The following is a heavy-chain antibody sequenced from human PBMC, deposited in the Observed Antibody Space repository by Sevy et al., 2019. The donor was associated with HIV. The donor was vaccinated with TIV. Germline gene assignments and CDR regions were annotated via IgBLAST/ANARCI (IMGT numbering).Heavy chain of an antibody. CDR2: IYSGGST. J-gene: IGHJ3*02. V-gene: IGHV3-53*01. CDR1: GFTVSSNY. CDR3: ARVYSYGKNDAFDI. Sequence: GGSLRLSCAASGFTVSSNYMSWVRQAPGKGPEWVSVIYSGGSTYYADSVKGRFTISRDNSKNTLYLQMNSLRAEDTAVYYCARVYSYGKNDAFDIWGQGTMVTVSS. D-gene: IGHD5-18*01.